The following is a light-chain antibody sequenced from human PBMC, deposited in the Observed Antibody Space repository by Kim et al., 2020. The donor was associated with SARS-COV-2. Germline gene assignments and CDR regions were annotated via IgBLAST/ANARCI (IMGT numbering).Light chain of an antibody. J-gene: IGKJ1*01. V-gene: IGKV3-20*01. CDR2: NAS. Sequence: GGKATICCRDRSRMSSKYLAWYQQKPGKATRLLIYNASNRATGIPDRFSGSGSGTDFTLTISRREPEDFAVYYCQQYGTSPWTVGQGTKVDIK. CDR1: SRMSSKY. CDR3: QQYGTSPWT.